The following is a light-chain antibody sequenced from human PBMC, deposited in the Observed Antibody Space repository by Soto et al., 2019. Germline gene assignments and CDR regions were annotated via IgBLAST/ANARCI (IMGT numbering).Light chain of an antibody. V-gene: IGKV1-5*03. Sequence: DIQMTQSPSTLSASVGDRVTITCRASQSITDCLAWYQQKPGKAPKFLIYEASNLQGGVPSRFSGSGSGTEFTLTISSVQPDDFATYYCQYWDDYSWTFGQGTKLEIK. CDR3: QYWDDYSWT. CDR1: QSITDC. J-gene: IGKJ1*01. CDR2: EAS.